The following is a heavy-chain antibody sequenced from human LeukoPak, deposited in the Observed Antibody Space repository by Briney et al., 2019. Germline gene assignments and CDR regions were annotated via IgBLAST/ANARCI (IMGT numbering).Heavy chain of an antibody. CDR2: ISSSSYI. V-gene: IGHV3-21*01. J-gene: IGHJ5*02. CDR3: ARDPFYEGNWFDP. Sequence: GGSLRLSCAASGFTFSSYSMNWVRQALGKGLEWVSSISSSSYIYYADSVKGRFTISRDNAKNPLYLQMNSLRAEDTAVYYCARDPFYEGNWFDPWGQGTLVTVSS. D-gene: IGHD3-16*01. CDR1: GFTFSSYS.